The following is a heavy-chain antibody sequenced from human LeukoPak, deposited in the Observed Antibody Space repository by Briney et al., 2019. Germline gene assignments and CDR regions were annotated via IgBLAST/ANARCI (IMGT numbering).Heavy chain of an antibody. CDR1: GFTFSSYD. D-gene: IGHD3-22*01. Sequence: GGSLRLSCAASGFTFSSYDMHWVRQATGKGLEWVSAIGTAGDTYYLGSVKGRFTISRENAKNSLYLQMNSLRAGDTAVYYCARGHYDSSGYTFDYWGQGTLVTVSS. J-gene: IGHJ4*02. V-gene: IGHV3-13*04. CDR2: IGTAGDT. CDR3: ARGHYDSSGYTFDY.